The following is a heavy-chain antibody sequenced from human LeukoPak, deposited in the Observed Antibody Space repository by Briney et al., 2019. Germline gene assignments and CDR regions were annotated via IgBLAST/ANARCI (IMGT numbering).Heavy chain of an antibody. V-gene: IGHV4-59*08. Sequence: PSETLSLTCAVSGASISSYYWSWIRQPPGKRLEWIGYIYYSGSTNYNPSLKSRVTISVDTSKNQFSLQLSSVTAADTAVYYCARQRFYYASNGYYYFNYFDYGGQGTLVTVS. CDR1: GASISSYY. CDR3: ARQRFYYASNGYYYFNYFDY. J-gene: IGHJ4*02. CDR2: IYYSGST. D-gene: IGHD3-22*01.